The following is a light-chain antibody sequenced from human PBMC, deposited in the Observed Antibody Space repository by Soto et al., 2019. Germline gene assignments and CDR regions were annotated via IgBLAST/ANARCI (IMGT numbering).Light chain of an antibody. V-gene: IGKV3-20*01. J-gene: IGKJ3*01. CDR1: QSISSNY. CDR3: QKYGSAFT. CDR2: AAS. Sequence: EIVLTQSPGTLSLSPGERATLSCRASQSISSNYLAWYQHKPGQGPGLLIYAASSRATGIPDRFSGSGSGTDFTLTISRLEPEDFALYYCQKYGSAFTFGPGTKVDIK.